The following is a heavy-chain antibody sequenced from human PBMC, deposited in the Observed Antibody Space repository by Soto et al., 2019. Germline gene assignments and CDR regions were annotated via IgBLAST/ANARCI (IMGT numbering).Heavy chain of an antibody. J-gene: IGHJ6*02. CDR1: GYTFTSYG. Sequence: GASVKVSCKASGYTFTSYGISWVRQAPGQGLEWMGWISAYNGNTNYAQKLQGRVTMTTDTSTSTAYMELRSLRSDDTAVYYCARAQRIPIPGVPIYYYYGMDVWGQGTTVTVSS. CDR2: ISAYNGNT. CDR3: ARAQRIPIPGVPIYYYYGMDV. D-gene: IGHD3-3*01. V-gene: IGHV1-18*01.